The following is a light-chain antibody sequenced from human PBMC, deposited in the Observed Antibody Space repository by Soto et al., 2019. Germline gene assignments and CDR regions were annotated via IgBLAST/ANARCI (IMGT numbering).Light chain of an antibody. V-gene: IGLV2-8*01. CDR1: SSDVGGYNF. Sequence: QSVLTQPPSASGSLGHSVTISCTGTSSDVGGYNFVSWYQQHPGKAPKLMIYEVTKRPSGVPDHFSGSKSGNTASLTVSGLQAEDEADYYCSSYAGSNNFPYVFGTGTKLTVL. CDR3: SSYAGSNNFPYV. CDR2: EVT. J-gene: IGLJ1*01.